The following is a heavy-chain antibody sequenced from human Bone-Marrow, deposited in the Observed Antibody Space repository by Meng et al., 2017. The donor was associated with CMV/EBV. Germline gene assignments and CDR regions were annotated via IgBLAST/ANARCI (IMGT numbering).Heavy chain of an antibody. J-gene: IGHJ3*02. CDR2: INPSGGST. CDR3: AAERGNQQLTSGAFDI. CDR1: GYTFTSYY. V-gene: IGHV1-46*01. D-gene: IGHD2-2*01. Sequence: ASVKVSCKASGYTFTSYYMHWVRQAPGQGLEWMGIINPSGGSTSYAQKFQGRVTMTRDTSTSTAYMELSSLRSEDTAVYYCAAERGNQQLTSGAFDIWGQGTMVTVSS.